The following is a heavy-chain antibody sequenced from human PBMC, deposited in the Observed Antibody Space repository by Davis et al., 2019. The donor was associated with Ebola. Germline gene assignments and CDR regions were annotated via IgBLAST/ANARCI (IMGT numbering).Heavy chain of an antibody. D-gene: IGHD5-24*01. CDR2: ISYDGGKE. CDR1: GFTFSGYG. J-gene: IGHJ4*02. Sequence: GGSLRLSCAASGFTFSGYGMHWVRQAPGKGLEWVALISYDGGKEYYADSVKGRFTISRDNSKDTVYLQMNSLRAEDTAVYYCARWGMTTIFNDYWGQGTLVTVSS. V-gene: IGHV3-30*03. CDR3: ARWGMTTIFNDY.